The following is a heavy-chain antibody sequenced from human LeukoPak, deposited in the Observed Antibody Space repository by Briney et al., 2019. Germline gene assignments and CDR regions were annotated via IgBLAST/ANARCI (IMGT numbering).Heavy chain of an antibody. CDR3: ARGVSPLNYYFDY. Sequence: PGGSLRLSCAASGFTFSSYWMSWVRQAPGKGLEWVANIKQDGSEKHYVDSVKGRFTISRDNAKNSLYLQMNSLRAEDTAVYYCARGVSPLNYYFDYWDQGTLVTVSS. CDR1: GFTFSSYW. D-gene: IGHD6-13*01. CDR2: IKQDGSEK. V-gene: IGHV3-7*01. J-gene: IGHJ4*02.